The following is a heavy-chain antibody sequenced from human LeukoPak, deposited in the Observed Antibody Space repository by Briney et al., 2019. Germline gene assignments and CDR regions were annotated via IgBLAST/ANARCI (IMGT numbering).Heavy chain of an antibody. Sequence: GASVKVSCKASGYTFTSYGISWVRQAPGQGLEWMGWISAYNGNTNYAQKLQGRVTMTTDTSTSTAYMELRSLRSGDTAVYYCARPGGSGSYYHDYFDYWGQGTLVTVSS. CDR3: ARPGGSGSYYHDYFDY. CDR1: GYTFTSYG. CDR2: ISAYNGNT. J-gene: IGHJ4*02. V-gene: IGHV1-18*01. D-gene: IGHD1-26*01.